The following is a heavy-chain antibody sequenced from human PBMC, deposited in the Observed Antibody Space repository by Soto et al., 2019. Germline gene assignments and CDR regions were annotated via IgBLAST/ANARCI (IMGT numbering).Heavy chain of an antibody. J-gene: IGHJ2*01. CDR3: ARDIEQWLGYNWYFDL. Sequence: EVQLVESGGGLVKPGGSLRLSCAASGFTFSSYSMNWVRQAPGKGLEWVSSISSSSSYIYYADSVKGRFTISRDNAKNSLYLQMNSLRAEDTAVYYGARDIEQWLGYNWYFDLWGRGTLVTVSS. CDR1: GFTFSSYS. V-gene: IGHV3-21*01. CDR2: ISSSSSYI. D-gene: IGHD6-19*01.